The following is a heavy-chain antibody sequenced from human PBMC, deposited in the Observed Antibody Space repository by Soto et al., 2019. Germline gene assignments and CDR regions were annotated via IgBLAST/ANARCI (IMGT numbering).Heavy chain of an antibody. V-gene: IGHV6-1*01. Sequence: PSQTLSLTCAISGDSVSSNTAAWNWIRQSPSRGLEWLGRTYYRSKWYNDYAVSVNSRITINPDTSTNQFSLQLNSVMYEDTAVYYWARDPSSGWPRNNLDVVDFRMDVWGQGXPVTV. D-gene: IGHD6-19*01. CDR3: ARDPSSGWPRNNLDVVDFRMDV. J-gene: IGHJ6*01. CDR1: GDSVSSNTAA. CDR2: TYYRSKWYN.